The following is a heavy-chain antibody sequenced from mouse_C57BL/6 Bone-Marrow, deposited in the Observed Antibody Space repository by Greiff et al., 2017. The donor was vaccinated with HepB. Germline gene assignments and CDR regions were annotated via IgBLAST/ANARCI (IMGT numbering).Heavy chain of an antibody. CDR3: ARYRYSYAMDY. D-gene: IGHD2-12*01. J-gene: IGHJ4*01. V-gene: IGHV7-3*01. CDR2: IRNKANGYTT. CDR1: GFTFTDYY. Sequence: EVHLVESGGGLVQPGGSLSLSCAASGFTFTDYYMSWVRQPPGKALEWLGFIRNKANGYTTEYSASVKGRFTISRDNSQSILYLQMNALRAEDSATYYCARYRYSYAMDYWGQGTSVTVSS.